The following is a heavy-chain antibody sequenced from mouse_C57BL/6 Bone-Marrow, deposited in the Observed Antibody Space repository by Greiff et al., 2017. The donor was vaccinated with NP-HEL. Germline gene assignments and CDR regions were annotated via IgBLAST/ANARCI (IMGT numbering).Heavy chain of an antibody. V-gene: IGHV5-4*01. Sequence: EVHLVEPGAGLVKPGGSLKLSCAASGFTFSSYAMSWVRQTPEQRLEWVATISDGGSYTYYPDNVKGRFTISRDTAKNNLYLQMSHLKSEDTAMYYCAGETSRGPNWYFDVWGTGTTVTVSS. CDR3: AGETSRGPNWYFDV. CDR1: GFTFSSYA. D-gene: IGHD1-1*01. CDR2: ISDGGSYT. J-gene: IGHJ1*03.